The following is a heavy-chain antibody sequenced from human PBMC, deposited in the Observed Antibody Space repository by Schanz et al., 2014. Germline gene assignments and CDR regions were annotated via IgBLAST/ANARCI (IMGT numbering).Heavy chain of an antibody. CDR3: ARIGGSVFDY. D-gene: IGHD3-10*01. CDR1: GFNFSSYS. CDR2: FNDGGVNK. J-gene: IGHJ4*02. V-gene: IGHV3-23*01. Sequence: EVQLLESGGGLVQPGGSLRLSCAASGFNFSSYSLNWVRQAPGKGLEWVSSFNDGGVNKYYADSVKGRFTISSDNSKSTLYLQMNSLRAEDTAVYYCARIGGSVFDYWAQGTLVTVSS.